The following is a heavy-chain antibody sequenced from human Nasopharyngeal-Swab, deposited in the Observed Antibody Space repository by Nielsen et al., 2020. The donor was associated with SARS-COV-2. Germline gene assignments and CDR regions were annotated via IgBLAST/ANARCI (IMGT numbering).Heavy chain of an antibody. J-gene: IGHJ6*02. Sequence: ASVHVSCKASGYIFTSYAMHWVRQAPAQRLEWMGWINAGNGNTKYSQKFQGRVTITRDTSASTAYMELSSLRSEDTAVYYCAVGKIAAGDYYYYYGMDVWGQGTTVTVSS. D-gene: IGHD6-13*01. CDR2: INAGNGNT. CDR3: AVGKIAAGDYYYYYGMDV. V-gene: IGHV1-3*01. CDR1: GYIFTSYA.